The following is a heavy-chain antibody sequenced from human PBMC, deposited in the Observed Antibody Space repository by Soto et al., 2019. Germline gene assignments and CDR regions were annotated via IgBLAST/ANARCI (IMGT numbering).Heavy chain of an antibody. CDR1: GFSLTTAGVG. D-gene: IGHD3-10*01. J-gene: IGHJ4*02. V-gene: IGHV2-5*02. CDR3: AHSRRLITEDAQVWDFDY. Sequence: QINLKESGPTLAKPTQTLTLTCSFSGFSLTTAGVGVGWVRQSPGEALEWLALIYWDDDERYSQSLKTRLPITQDHSNNQVVLILTNMAPGDTAPYFCAHSRRLITEDAQVWDFDYWGQGTLVTVSS. CDR2: IYWDDDE.